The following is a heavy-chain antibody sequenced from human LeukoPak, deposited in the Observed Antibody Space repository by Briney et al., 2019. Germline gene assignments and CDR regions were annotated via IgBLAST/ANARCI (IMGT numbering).Heavy chain of an antibody. J-gene: IGHJ6*03. CDR2: ISAYNGNT. V-gene: IGHV1-18*01. CDR1: GYTFTSYG. D-gene: IGHD2-2*01. CDR3: ARLNVVPAAMDYYYYMDV. Sequence: EASVKVSCKASGYTFTSYGISWVRQAPGQGLEWMGWISAYNGNTNYAQKLQGKVTMTTDTSTSTAYMELRSLRSDDTAVYYCARLNVVPAAMDYYYYMDVWGKGTTVTVSS.